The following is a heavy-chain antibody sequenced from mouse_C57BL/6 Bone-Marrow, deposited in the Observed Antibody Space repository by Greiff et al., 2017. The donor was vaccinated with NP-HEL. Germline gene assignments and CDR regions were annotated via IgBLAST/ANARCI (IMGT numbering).Heavy chain of an antibody. V-gene: IGHV1-76*01. CDR2: IYPGSGNT. Sequence: VKLVESGAELVRPGASVKLSCKASGYTFTDYYINWVKQRPGQGLEWIARIYPGSGNTYYNEKFKGKATLTAEKSSSTAYMQLSSLTSEDSAVYFCARGGYDGYPHFDYWGQGTTLTVSS. D-gene: IGHD2-3*01. CDR1: GYTFTDYY. J-gene: IGHJ2*01. CDR3: ARGGYDGYPHFDY.